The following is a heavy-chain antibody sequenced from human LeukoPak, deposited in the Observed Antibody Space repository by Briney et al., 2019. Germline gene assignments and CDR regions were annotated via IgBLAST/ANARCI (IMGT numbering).Heavy chain of an antibody. Sequence: SETLSLTCAVSGGSNSSSNWWSWVRQPPGKGLEWIGEIYHSGSTNYNPSLKSRVTISVDKSKNQFSLKLSSVTAADTAVYYCAWEIIVVVIDPPNWFDPWGQGTLVTVSS. J-gene: IGHJ5*02. CDR3: AWEIIVVVIDPPNWFDP. CDR1: GGSNSSSNW. D-gene: IGHD2-21*01. V-gene: IGHV4-4*02. CDR2: IYHSGST.